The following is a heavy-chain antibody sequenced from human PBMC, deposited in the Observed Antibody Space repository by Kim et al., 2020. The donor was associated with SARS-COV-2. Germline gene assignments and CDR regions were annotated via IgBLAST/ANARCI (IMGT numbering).Heavy chain of an antibody. V-gene: IGHV3-33*01. CDR3: ARDIRFGELLVDY. Sequence: GGSLRLSCAASGFTFSSYGMHWVRQAPGKGLEWVAVIWYDGSNKYYADSVKGRFTISRDNSENTLYLQMNSLRAEDTAVYYCARDIRFGELLVDYWGQGTLVTVSS. CDR1: GFTFSSYG. J-gene: IGHJ4*02. D-gene: IGHD3-10*01. CDR2: IWYDGSNK.